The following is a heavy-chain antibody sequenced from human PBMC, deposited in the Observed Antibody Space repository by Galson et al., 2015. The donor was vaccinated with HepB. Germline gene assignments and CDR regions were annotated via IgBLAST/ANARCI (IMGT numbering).Heavy chain of an antibody. J-gene: IGHJ4*02. CDR2: VTGNGGYT. CDR3: ARGSRGWIWFGEFLFDY. D-gene: IGHD3-10*01. Sequence: SLRLSCAGTGFTFSTYALSWVRQAPGKGLEWVAVVTGNGGYTAYTESMKGRFTISRDNSKNTLYLQMNRLRADDTAVYYCARGSRGWIWFGEFLFDYWGQGTLVTVSS. V-gene: IGHV3-23*01. CDR1: GFTFSTYA.